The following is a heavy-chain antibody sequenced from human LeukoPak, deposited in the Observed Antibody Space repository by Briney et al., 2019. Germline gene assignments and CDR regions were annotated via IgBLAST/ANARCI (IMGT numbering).Heavy chain of an antibody. CDR2: INPNSGGT. V-gene: IGHV1-2*02. CDR3: AGTGLRITIFGVVTDPSPLDY. D-gene: IGHD3-3*01. Sequence: VSVKVSCKASGYTFTGYYMHWVRQAPGQGLEWMGWINPNSGGTNYAQKFQGRVTMTRDTSISTAYMELSRLRSDDTAVYYCAGTGLRITIFGVVTDPSPLDYWGQGTLVTVSS. J-gene: IGHJ4*02. CDR1: GYTFTGYY.